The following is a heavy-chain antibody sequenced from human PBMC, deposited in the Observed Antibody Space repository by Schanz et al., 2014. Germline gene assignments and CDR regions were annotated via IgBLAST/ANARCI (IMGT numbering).Heavy chain of an antibody. CDR3: ARDGGFDSINAFDF. D-gene: IGHD3-10*01. J-gene: IGHJ3*01. CDR2: INQDGSDK. V-gene: IGHV3-7*01. Sequence: VQLVESGGGVVQPGRSLRLSCAASGFTFGTFWMSWVRQAPGKGLEWVANINQDGSDKSYVDSVKGRFTISRDNAKNSLYLQMNSLKTEDTAVYYCARDGGFDSINAFDFWGQGTMVTVSS. CDR1: GFTFGTFW.